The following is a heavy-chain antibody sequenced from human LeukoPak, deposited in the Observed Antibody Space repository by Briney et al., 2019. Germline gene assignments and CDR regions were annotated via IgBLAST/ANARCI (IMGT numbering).Heavy chain of an antibody. D-gene: IGHD2-8*02. CDR1: GFTFSSYS. CDR2: ISSSSSYI. J-gene: IGHJ5*02. V-gene: IGHV3-21*01. CDR3: LRYCSGRVCPGWFDP. Sequence: GGSLRLSCAASGFTFSSYSMNWVRQAPGKGLEWVSSISSSSSYIYYADSVKGRFTISRDSAKNSLYLQMDSLRAEDTAVYYCLRYCSGRVCPGWFDPWGQGTLFTVSS.